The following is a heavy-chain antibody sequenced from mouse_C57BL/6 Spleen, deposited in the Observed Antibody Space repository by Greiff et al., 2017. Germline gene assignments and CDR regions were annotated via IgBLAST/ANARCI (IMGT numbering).Heavy chain of an antibody. V-gene: IGHV2-2*01. D-gene: IGHD1-1*01. CDR2: IWSGGST. J-gene: IGHJ4*01. CDR1: GFSLTSYG. Sequence: VQLQQSGPGLVQPSQSLSITCTVSGFSLTSYGVHWVRQSPGKGLEWLGGIWSGGSTDYNAAFISRLSISKENSKSQVFFKMNSLQADDTAIYYCASYNDYYGYYAMDYWGQAASVTVSS. CDR3: ASYNDYYGYYAMDY.